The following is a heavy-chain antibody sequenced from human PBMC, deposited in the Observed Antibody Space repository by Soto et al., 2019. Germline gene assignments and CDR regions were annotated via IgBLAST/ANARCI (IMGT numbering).Heavy chain of an antibody. V-gene: IGHV4-59*01. Sequence: QVQLQESGPGLVKPSETLSLTCTVSGGSISSYYWSWIRQPPGKGLEWIGYIYYSGSTNYNPSLNNRVTISVDTSKNQFSLKLSSVTAADTAVYYCARGSNDSTGSGVLTAFDIWGQGTMVTVSS. CDR2: IYYSGST. CDR3: ARGSNDSTGSGVLTAFDI. J-gene: IGHJ3*02. CDR1: GGSISSYY. D-gene: IGHD3-22*01.